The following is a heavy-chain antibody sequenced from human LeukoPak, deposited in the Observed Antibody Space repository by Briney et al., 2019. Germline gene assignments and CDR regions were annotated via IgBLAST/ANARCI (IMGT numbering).Heavy chain of an antibody. J-gene: IGHJ6*03. CDR3: ARVTYYYDSSGSLYYYYMDV. Sequence: GESLKISCKGSGYSFTSYWIGWVRQMPGKGLEWMGIIYPGDSDTRYSPSFQGQVTISADKSISTAYLQWSSLKASDTAMYYCARVTYYYDSSGSLYYYYMDVWGKGTTVTVSS. CDR1: GYSFTSYW. V-gene: IGHV5-51*01. CDR2: IYPGDSDT. D-gene: IGHD3-22*01.